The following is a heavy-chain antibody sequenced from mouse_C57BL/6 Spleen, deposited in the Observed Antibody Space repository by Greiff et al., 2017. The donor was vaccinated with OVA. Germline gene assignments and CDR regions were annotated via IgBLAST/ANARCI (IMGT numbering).Heavy chain of an antibody. D-gene: IGHD2-4*01. Sequence: VHVKQSGPELVKPGASVKMSCKASGYTFTDYNMHWVKQSHGKSLEWIGYINPNNGGTSYNQKFKGKATLTVNKSSSTAYMELRSLTSEDSAVYYCARDGYYDYDEGYYAMDYWGQGTSVTVSS. V-gene: IGHV1-22*01. CDR3: ARDGYYDYDEGYYAMDY. CDR1: GYTFTDYN. J-gene: IGHJ4*01. CDR2: INPNNGGT.